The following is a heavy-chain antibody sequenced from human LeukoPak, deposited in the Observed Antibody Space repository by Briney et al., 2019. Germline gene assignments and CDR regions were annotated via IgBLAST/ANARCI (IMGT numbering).Heavy chain of an antibody. Sequence: SETLSLTCAVSGGSISSSNWWSWVRPPPGKGLEWIGEIYHSGSTNYNPSLKSRVTISVDKSKNQFSLKLSSVTAADTAVYYCARAGRQQLKYVYFDLWGRGTLVTVSS. D-gene: IGHD6-13*01. V-gene: IGHV4-4*02. CDR1: GGSISSSNW. CDR3: ARAGRQQLKYVYFDL. J-gene: IGHJ2*01. CDR2: IYHSGST.